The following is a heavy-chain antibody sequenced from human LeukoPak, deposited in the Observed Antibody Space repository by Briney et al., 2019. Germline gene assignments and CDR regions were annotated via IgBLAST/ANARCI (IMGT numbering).Heavy chain of an antibody. CDR3: ARDRAVAYDY. D-gene: IGHD6-19*01. Sequence: GGSLRLSCAASGFTFSSYEMNWVRQAPGKGLEWVSYISSSGSTIYYADSVKDRFTISRDNAKNSLYLQMNSLRAEDTAVYYCARDRAVAYDYWGQGTLVTVSS. CDR2: ISSSGSTI. V-gene: IGHV3-48*03. CDR1: GFTFSSYE. J-gene: IGHJ4*02.